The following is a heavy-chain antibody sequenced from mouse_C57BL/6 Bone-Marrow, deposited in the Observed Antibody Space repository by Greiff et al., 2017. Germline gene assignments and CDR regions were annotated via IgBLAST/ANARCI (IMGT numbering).Heavy chain of an antibody. J-gene: IGHJ1*03. V-gene: IGHV5-17*01. Sequence: EVQRVESGGGLVKPGGSLKLSCAASGFTFSDYGMHWVRQAPEKGLEWVAYISSGSSTTYYADTVKGRFTISRDNAKNTLYLQMSSLRSEDTAMXYCACVITLVSHGWYFDVWGTGTTVTVSS. CDR2: ISSGSSTT. D-gene: IGHD2-12*01. CDR3: ACVITLVSHGWYFDV. CDR1: GFTFSDYG.